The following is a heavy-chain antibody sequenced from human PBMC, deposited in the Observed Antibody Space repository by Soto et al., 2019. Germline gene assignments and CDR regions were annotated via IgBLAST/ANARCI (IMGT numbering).Heavy chain of an antibody. CDR3: ARGDVVVPAAIGYYYYYMDV. Sequence: SETLSLTCAVYSGSFSGYYWSLIRQPPGKGLEWIGEINHSETTNYNPSLKSRVTISVDTSKNQFSLKLSSVTAADTAVYYCARGDVVVPAAIGYYYYYMDVWGKGTTVTVSS. J-gene: IGHJ6*03. V-gene: IGHV4-34*01. D-gene: IGHD2-2*01. CDR2: INHSETT. CDR1: SGSFSGYY.